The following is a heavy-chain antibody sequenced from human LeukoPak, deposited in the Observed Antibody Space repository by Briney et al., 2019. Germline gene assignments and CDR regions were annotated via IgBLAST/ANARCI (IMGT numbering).Heavy chain of an antibody. J-gene: IGHJ4*02. V-gene: IGHV4-59*12. CDR2: IYYSGST. Sequence: SETLSLTCTVSGGSISSYYWSWIRQPPGKGLEWIGYIYYSGSTNYNPSLKSRVTISVDTSKNQLSLKLSSVTAADTAVYYCARLGIAAAGPLTYYFDYWGQGTLVTVSS. D-gene: IGHD6-13*01. CDR3: ARLGIAAAGPLTYYFDY. CDR1: GGSISSYY.